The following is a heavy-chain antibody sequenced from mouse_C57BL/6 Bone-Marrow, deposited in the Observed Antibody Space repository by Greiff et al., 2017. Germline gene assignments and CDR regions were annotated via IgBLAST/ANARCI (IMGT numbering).Heavy chain of an antibody. CDR2: IYPGDGDT. Sequence: QVQLQQSGAELVKPGASVKISCKASGYAFSSYWMNWVKQRPGQGLEWIGQIYPGDGDTNYNGKFKGKATLTADKSSSTAYMQLSSLTSEDSAVYFCARWDYYGSAWYFDFWGTGTTVTVSS. J-gene: IGHJ1*03. CDR3: ARWDYYGSAWYFDF. D-gene: IGHD1-1*01. V-gene: IGHV1-80*01. CDR1: GYAFSSYW.